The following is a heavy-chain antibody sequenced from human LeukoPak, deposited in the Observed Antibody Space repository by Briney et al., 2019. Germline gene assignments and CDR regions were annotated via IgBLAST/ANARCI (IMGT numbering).Heavy chain of an antibody. CDR3: ATINYYGSGSYYNYYYYYGMDV. CDR1: GGSISSSSYY. J-gene: IGHJ6*02. V-gene: IGHV4-39*01. Sequence: SETLSLTCTVSGGSISSSSYYWGWIRQPPGKGLEWIGNICYSASTYYNPSLKSRVTISVDTSKNQFSLKLSSVTAADTAVYYCATINYYGSGSYYNYYYYYGMDVWGQGTTVTVSS. CDR2: ICYSAST. D-gene: IGHD3-10*01.